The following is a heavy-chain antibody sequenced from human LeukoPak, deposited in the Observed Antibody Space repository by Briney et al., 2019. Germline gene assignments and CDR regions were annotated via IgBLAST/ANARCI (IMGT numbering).Heavy chain of an antibody. CDR3: ARGANYYDSILDAFDI. D-gene: IGHD3-22*01. CDR2: TSGSSGSTI. CDR1: GFTFSRYG. V-gene: IGHV3-48*01. Sequence: GGSLRLSCKASGFTFSRYGMNWVRQAPGRGLEWLSYTSGSSGSTIYYAQSVRGRFTISRDDAKNTLYLQMNSLRADDTAVYFCARGANYYDSILDAFDIWGQGTMVTVSS. J-gene: IGHJ3*02.